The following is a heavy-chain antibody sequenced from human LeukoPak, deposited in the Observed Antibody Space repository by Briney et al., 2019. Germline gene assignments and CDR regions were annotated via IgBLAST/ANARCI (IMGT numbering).Heavy chain of an antibody. CDR2: ISSSSSYI. CDR1: GFTFSSYS. V-gene: IGHV3-21*04. CDR3: AKDRLAARPSIVDF. J-gene: IGHJ4*02. D-gene: IGHD6-6*01. Sequence: PGGSLRLSCAASGFTFSSYSMNWVRQAPGKGLEWVSSISSSSSYIYYADSVKGRFTISRDNAKNSLYLQMNSLRAEDTAVYYCAKDRLAARPSIVDFWGQGTLVTVPS.